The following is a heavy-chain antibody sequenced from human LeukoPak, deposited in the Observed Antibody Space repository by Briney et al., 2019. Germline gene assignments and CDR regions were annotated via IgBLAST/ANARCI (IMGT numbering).Heavy chain of an antibody. D-gene: IGHD2-15*01. J-gene: IGHJ3*02. CDR3: ATAINPVVVVAAADAFDI. Sequence: ASVKVSCKVSGYTLTELSMHWVRQAPGKGLEWMGGFDPEDGETIYAQKFQGRVTMTEDTSTDTAYMELSSLRSEDTAVYYCATAINPVVVVAAADAFDIWGQGTRVTVSS. CDR2: FDPEDGET. CDR1: GYTLTELS. V-gene: IGHV1-24*01.